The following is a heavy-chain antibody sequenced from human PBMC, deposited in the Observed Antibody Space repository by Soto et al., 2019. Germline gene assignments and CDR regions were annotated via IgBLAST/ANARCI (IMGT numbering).Heavy chain of an antibody. V-gene: IGHV1-69*04. CDR1: GGTFSSYT. D-gene: IGHD3-10*01. CDR2: IIPILGIA. CDR3: ARDGGGAMVRGVILGLGFDY. J-gene: IGHJ4*02. Sequence: SVKVSCKASGGTFSSYTISWVRQAPGQGLEWMGRIIPILGIANYAQKFQGRVTITADKSTSTAYMELSSLRSEDTAVYYCARDGGGAMVRGVILGLGFDYWGQGTLVTVSS.